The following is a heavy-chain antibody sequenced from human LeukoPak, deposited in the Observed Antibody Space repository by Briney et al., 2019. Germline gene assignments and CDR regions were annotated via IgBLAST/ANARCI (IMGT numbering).Heavy chain of an antibody. CDR3: ARDLTEMATTPYDAFDI. V-gene: IGHV3-23*01. Sequence: GGSLRLSCAASGVTFSTYGMSWVRQAPGKGLEWVSAISGSGGSTYYADSVKGRLTISRDISKNTLYLQMNSLRAEDTAVYYCARDLTEMATTPYDAFDIWGQGTMVTVSS. D-gene: IGHD5-24*01. J-gene: IGHJ3*02. CDR2: ISGSGGST. CDR1: GVTFSTYG.